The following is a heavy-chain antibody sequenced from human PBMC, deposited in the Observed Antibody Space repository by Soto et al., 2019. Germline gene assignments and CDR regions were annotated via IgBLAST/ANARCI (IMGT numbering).Heavy chain of an antibody. CDR2: IIPIFGTA. V-gene: IGHV1-69*13. Sequence: ASVKVSCKASGGTFSSYAISWVRQAPGQGLEWMGGIIPIFGTANYAQKFQGRVTITADESTSTAYMELSSLRSEDTGVYYCAAVRGEGAIGTWYYYYGMDVWGQGTTVTVSS. CDR3: AAVRGEGAIGTWYYYYGMDV. CDR1: GGTFSSYA. D-gene: IGHD1-26*01. J-gene: IGHJ6*02.